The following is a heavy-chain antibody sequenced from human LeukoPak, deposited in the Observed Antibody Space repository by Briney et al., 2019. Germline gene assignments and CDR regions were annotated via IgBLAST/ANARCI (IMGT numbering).Heavy chain of an antibody. D-gene: IGHD1-26*01. CDR3: ARDSGSYLYFDY. V-gene: IGHV1-69*04. Sequence: SVKVSCKTSGGTFSSYTISWVRQAPGQGLEWMGRIIPILGIANYAQKFQGRVTITADKSTSTAYMELSSLRSEDTAVYYCARDSGSYLYFDYWGQGTLVTVSS. CDR2: IIPILGIA. CDR1: GGTFSSYT. J-gene: IGHJ4*02.